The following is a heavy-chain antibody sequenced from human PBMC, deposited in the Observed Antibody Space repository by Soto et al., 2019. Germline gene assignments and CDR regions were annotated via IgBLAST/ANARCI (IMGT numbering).Heavy chain of an antibody. J-gene: IGHJ4*02. CDR1: GGSVSSGSYY. CDR3: ARDSVDKLDANEYYYVGK. D-gene: IGHD3-10*02. V-gene: IGHV4-61*01. CDR2: IYYSGST. Sequence: SETLSLTCTVSGGSVSSGSYYWSWIRQPPGKGLEWIGYIYYSGSTNYNPSLKSRVTISVDTSKNQFSLKLSSVTAADTAVYYCARDSVDKLDANEYYYVGKWGQGTLVTVSA.